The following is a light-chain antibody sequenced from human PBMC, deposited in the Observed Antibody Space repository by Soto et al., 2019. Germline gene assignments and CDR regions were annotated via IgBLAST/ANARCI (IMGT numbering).Light chain of an antibody. CDR2: GAS. V-gene: IGKV3-15*01. CDR3: QQYNNWPPWT. J-gene: IGKJ1*01. CDR1: QSIGSN. Sequence: EIVLTQSPGTLSLSPGERATLSCRTSQSIGSNLAWYQQKPGQAPRLLIYGASTRATGIPARVSGSGSGTEFTLTIGSLQSEDFAVYYCQQYNNWPPWTFGQGTKVDIK.